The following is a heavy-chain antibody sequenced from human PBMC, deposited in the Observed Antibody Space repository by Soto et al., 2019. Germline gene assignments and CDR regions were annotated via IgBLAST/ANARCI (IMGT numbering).Heavy chain of an antibody. CDR3: TTDAYWGIRWR. J-gene: IGHJ3*01. Sequence: EVQLVESGGGLVRPGGSLRLSCAASSFTFSDAWMNWVRQAPGKGLEWVGRIKNKPAGGTTDYAAPVKGRFTISRDDSKNTLYLLMNSLKIEDTAVYYCTTDAYWGIRWRWGQGTMVTASS. D-gene: IGHD7-27*01. CDR1: SFTFSDAW. V-gene: IGHV3-15*07. CDR2: IKNKPAGGTT.